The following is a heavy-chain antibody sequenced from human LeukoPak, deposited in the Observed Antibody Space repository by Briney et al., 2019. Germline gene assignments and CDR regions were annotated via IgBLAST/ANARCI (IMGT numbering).Heavy chain of an antibody. Sequence: PGGSLRLSCAASGFTFDDYAMHWVRQAPGKGLEWVSGISWNSGSIGYADSVKGRFTISRDNAKNSLYLQMNSLRAEDTALYYCAKSGYCSSTSCLFFDLWGRGTLVTVSS. CDR3: AKSGYCSSTSCLFFDL. CDR1: GFTFDDYA. J-gene: IGHJ2*01. CDR2: ISWNSGSI. V-gene: IGHV3-9*01. D-gene: IGHD2-2*01.